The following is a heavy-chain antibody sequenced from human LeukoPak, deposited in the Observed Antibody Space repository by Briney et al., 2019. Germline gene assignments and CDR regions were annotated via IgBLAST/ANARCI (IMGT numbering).Heavy chain of an antibody. CDR1: GFPISTNG. CDR3: AKGDLAVAGTDDAFDI. J-gene: IGHJ3*02. Sequence: GGSLRLSCAASGFPISTNGMSWVRQAPGKGLEWVSGIVGGDGGTYYADSVKGRFTISRDNSKNTLYLQMISLRAEDTAVYYCAKGDLAVAGTDDAFDIWGQGTMVTVSS. D-gene: IGHD6-19*01. V-gene: IGHV3-23*01. CDR2: IVGGDGGT.